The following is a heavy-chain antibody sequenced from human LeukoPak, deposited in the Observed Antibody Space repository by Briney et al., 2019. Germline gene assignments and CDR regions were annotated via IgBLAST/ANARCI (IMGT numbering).Heavy chain of an antibody. J-gene: IGHJ4*02. CDR1: GFTDNTYY. V-gene: IGHV3-53*01. Sequence: PGGSLRLSCAASGFTDNTYYMSWVRQAPGKGLEWVSVIYGGGTTYYADSVKGRFTISRDDSNNTLYLQMNSLRAEDTAVYYCARDSGPVDQLLSFDLRGQGTLVTVSS. D-gene: IGHD2-2*01. CDR2: IYGGGTT. CDR3: ARDSGPVDQLLSFDL.